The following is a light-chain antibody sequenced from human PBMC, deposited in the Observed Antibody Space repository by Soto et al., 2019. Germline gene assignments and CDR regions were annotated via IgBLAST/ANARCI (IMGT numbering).Light chain of an antibody. CDR3: QKYNNAPLT. J-gene: IGKJ5*01. CDR1: QNIRSR. V-gene: IGKV1-5*01. CDR2: DAS. Sequence: DIQMTQAPSTRSASVGDRFTISFRASQNIRSRLAWFQQKPVKAPKLLIYDASSLESGVPQRFSGSGSGTEFTLTISSLQPEDFATYYCQKYNNAPLTFGQGTRLEIK.